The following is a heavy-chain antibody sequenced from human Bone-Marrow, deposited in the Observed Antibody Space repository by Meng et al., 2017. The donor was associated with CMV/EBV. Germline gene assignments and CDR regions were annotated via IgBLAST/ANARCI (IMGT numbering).Heavy chain of an antibody. Sequence: SGFTFSSYAMSWVRQAPGKGLEWVSAISGGGGSTCYADSVRGRFTTSRDNSKNTLYLQMNSLRAEDTAVYYCAKEDCTNGVCYGGFDYWGQGTLVTVSS. CDR3: AKEDCTNGVCYGGFDY. V-gene: IGHV3-23*01. J-gene: IGHJ4*02. CDR2: ISGGGGST. CDR1: GFTFSSYA. D-gene: IGHD2-8*01.